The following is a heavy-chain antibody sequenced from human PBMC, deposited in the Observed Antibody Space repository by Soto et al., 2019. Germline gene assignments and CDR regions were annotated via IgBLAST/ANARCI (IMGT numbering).Heavy chain of an antibody. CDR1: GDSISNLDYF. CDR3: ASSRPGTFAY. V-gene: IGHV4-30-4*02. D-gene: IGHD1-7*01. J-gene: IGHJ4*02. CDR2: IYKSATT. Sequence: NPSETLSLTCSVSGDSISNLDYFWAWIRQPPGQALEYIGYIYKSATTYYNPSFESRVAISVDTSKSQFSLKLSSVTAADTAVYYCASSRPGTFAYWGQGTLVTVSS.